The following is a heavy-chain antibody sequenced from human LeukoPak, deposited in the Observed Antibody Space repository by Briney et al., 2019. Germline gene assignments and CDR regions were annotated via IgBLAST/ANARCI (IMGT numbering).Heavy chain of an antibody. D-gene: IGHD3-10*01. V-gene: IGHV4-34*01. CDR3: ARGRLKGRFPYFQH. Sequence: SETLSPTCAVYGGSFSGYYWSWIRQPPGKGLEWIGEINHSGSTNYNPSLKSRVTISVDTSKNQFSLKLSSVTAADTAVYYCARGRLKGRFPYFQHWGQGTLVTVSS. J-gene: IGHJ1*01. CDR1: GGSFSGYY. CDR2: INHSGST.